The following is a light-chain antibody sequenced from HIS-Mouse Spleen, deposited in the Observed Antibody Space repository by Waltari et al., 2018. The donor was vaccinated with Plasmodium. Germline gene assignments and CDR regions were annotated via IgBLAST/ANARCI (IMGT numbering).Light chain of an antibody. CDR3: QAWDSSTAWV. J-gene: IGLJ2*01. Sequence: SYELTQPPSVSVSPGQQASITCPGDKLGDKYACWYQQKTGQSPVLVIYQDSKRPSGIPERFSGSNSGNTATLTISGTQAMDEADYYCQAWDSSTAWVFGGGTKLTVL. CDR2: QDS. CDR1: KLGDKY. V-gene: IGLV3-1*01.